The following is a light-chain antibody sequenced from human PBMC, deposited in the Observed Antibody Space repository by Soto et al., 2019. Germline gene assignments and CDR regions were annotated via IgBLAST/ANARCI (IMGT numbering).Light chain of an antibody. CDR1: QSVSNKY. CDR2: GSS. J-gene: IGKJ2*01. Sequence: EVVLTQSPGTLSSSPGERATLSCRASQSVSNKYLAWYQQKPGQAPRLLIFGSSDRATGIPDRFSGSGSGTDFTLTISRLEPEDFAVYYCQQYGSSPPYTFGQGTKLEIE. CDR3: QQYGSSPPYT. V-gene: IGKV3-20*01.